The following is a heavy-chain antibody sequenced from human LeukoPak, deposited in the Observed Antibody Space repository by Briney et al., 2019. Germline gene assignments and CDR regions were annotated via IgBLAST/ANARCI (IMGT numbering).Heavy chain of an antibody. D-gene: IGHD4-17*01. CDR3: ARLSPRYGDRPYFDY. CDR1: GGSISSYY. V-gene: IGHV4-59*08. CDR2: IYYSGST. J-gene: IGHJ4*02. Sequence: PSETLPLTCTVSGGSISSYYCSWIRQPPGKGLEWIGNIYYSGSTNYSPSLRSRVTLSVDTSKNQFSLKLSSVTAADTAVYYCARLSPRYGDRPYFDYWGQGTLVTVSS.